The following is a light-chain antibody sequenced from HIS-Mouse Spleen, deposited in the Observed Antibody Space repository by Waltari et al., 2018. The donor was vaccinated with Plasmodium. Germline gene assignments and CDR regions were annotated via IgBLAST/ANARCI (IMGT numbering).Light chain of an antibody. V-gene: IGKV3-11*01. Sequence: EIVLTQSPATLSLSPGERATLSCRASQRVSSYLAWYQQKTGQAPRLLIYDASNMATGIPARFSGSGSGTDFTLTISSREPEDFAVYYCQQRSNWPPLTFGGGTKVEIK. CDR2: DAS. J-gene: IGKJ4*01. CDR1: QRVSSY. CDR3: QQRSNWPPLT.